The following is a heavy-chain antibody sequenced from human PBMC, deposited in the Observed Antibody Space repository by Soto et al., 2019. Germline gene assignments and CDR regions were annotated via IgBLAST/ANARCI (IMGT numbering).Heavy chain of an antibody. J-gene: IGHJ4*02. Sequence: GGSLRLSCAASGFTFSSYSMNWVRQAPGKGLEWVSFISGRGGSTFYADSVKGRFTISRDNSKNTLYLQMNSLRAEDTAVYYCAKDTITVTGVYFDYWGQGTLVTVSS. CDR1: GFTFSSYS. V-gene: IGHV3-23*01. D-gene: IGHD4-17*01. CDR3: AKDTITVTGVYFDY. CDR2: ISGRGGST.